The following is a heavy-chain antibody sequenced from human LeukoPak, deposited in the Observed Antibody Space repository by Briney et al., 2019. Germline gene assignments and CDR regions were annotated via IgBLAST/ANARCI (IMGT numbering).Heavy chain of an antibody. D-gene: IGHD1-26*01. CDR1: GGSISNYY. J-gene: IGHJ5*02. CDR3: ARGDYSGRDPLHWFDA. Sequence: SETLPLTCTVSGGSISNYYWNWIRQPPPKGLEWIGYINYSESTNYNPSLKNRATISVDTSKNHFSLKLSSVTAAYTAVYYCARGDYSGRDPLHWFDAWGQGSLVTVSS. CDR2: INYSEST. V-gene: IGHV4-59*12.